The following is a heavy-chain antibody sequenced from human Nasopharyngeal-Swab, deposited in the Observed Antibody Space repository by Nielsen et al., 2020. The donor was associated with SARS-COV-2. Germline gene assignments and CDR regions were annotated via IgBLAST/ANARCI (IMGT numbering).Heavy chain of an antibody. CDR2: IAHDASNE. V-gene: IGHV3-30*03. CDR1: GFTVSSYA. CDR3: ARDAPAHYGAFY. D-gene: IGHD4-17*01. Sequence: GESLKISCAASGFTVSSYAMHWVRQAPGKGLEWVAFIAHDASNEYYGDSVKGRFSISRDSSKNTLYLQMDSLRGEDTAVYYCARDAPAHYGAFYWGRGTQVTVSS. J-gene: IGHJ4*02.